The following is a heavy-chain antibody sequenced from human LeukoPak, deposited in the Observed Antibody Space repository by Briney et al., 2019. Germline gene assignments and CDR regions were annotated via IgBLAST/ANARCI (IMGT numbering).Heavy chain of an antibody. CDR3: AREPYSSNWSYFDY. Sequence: SQTLSLTCTVSDGAINSGDYYWSWIRQPAGKGLEWIGRGHTSGSTNYNPSLKSRVTISVDTSKIRFSLKLSSVTAADTAVYYCAREPYSSNWSYFDYWGQGTLVTVSS. D-gene: IGHD6-13*01. V-gene: IGHV4-61*02. CDR1: DGAINSGDYY. J-gene: IGHJ4*02. CDR2: GHTSGST.